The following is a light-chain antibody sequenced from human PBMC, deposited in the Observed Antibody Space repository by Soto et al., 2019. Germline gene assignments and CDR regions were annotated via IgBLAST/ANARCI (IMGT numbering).Light chain of an antibody. Sequence: QSALTQPRSVSVSPGQSVTISCTGTSSDVGGYNYVSWYQQHPGKAPKLMIYDVSKRPSGVPDRFSGSKSGNTASLTISGLQAEDEADYYCCSYAGSYPVFGTGTKLTVL. CDR3: CSYAGSYPV. V-gene: IGLV2-11*01. CDR1: SSDVGGYNY. CDR2: DVS. J-gene: IGLJ1*01.